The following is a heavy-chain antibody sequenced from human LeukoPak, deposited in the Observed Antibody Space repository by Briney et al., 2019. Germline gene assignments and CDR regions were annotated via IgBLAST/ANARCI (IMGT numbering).Heavy chain of an antibody. CDR1: GGSFSGYY. CDR3: ARVHVHSGYYFGDAFDI. V-gene: IGHV4-34*01. Sequence: KSSETLSLTCAVYGGSFSGYYWSWIRQPPGKGLEWIGEINHSGSTNYNPSLKSRVTISVDTSKNQFSLKLSSVTAADTAIYYCARVHVHSGYYFGDAFDIWGQGTMVTVSS. CDR2: INHSGST. J-gene: IGHJ3*02. D-gene: IGHD3-22*01.